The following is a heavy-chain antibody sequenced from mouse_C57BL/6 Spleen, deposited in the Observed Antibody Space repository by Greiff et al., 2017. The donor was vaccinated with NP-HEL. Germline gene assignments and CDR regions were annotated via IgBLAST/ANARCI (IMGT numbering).Heavy chain of an antibody. CDR3: TGRQLRPARTFDY. D-gene: IGHD3-2*02. CDR2: IRLKSDNYAT. V-gene: IGHV6-3*01. CDR1: GFTFSNYW. Sequence: VQLKESGGGLVQPGGSMKLSCVASGFTFSNYWMNWVRQSPEKGLEWVAQIRLKSDNYATHYAESVKGRFTISRDDSKSSVYLQMNNLRAEDTGIYYCTGRQLRPARTFDYWGQGTTLTVSS. J-gene: IGHJ2*01.